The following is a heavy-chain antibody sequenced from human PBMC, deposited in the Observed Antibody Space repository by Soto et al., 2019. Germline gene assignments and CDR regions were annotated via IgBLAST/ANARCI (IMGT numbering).Heavy chain of an antibody. J-gene: IGHJ6*03. CDR1: GYTFTSYY. D-gene: IGHD2-15*01. CDR2: INPSGGST. CDR3: ARTGSGSWNYYYYYMDI. Sequence: ASVKVSCKASGYTFTSYYMHWVRQAPGQGLEWMGIINPSGGSTSYAQKFQGRVTMTRDTSTSTVYMELSSLRSEDTAVYYCARTGSGSWNYYYYYMDIWGKGTTVTVSS. V-gene: IGHV1-46*03.